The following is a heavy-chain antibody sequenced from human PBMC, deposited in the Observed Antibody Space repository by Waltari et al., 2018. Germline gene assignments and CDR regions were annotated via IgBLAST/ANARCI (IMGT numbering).Heavy chain of an antibody. CDR1: GYTFTTYG. D-gene: IGHD5-12*01. CDR3: ARLNIVATISPDFDY. J-gene: IGHJ4*02. V-gene: IGHV1-18*01. CDR2: INSYTGNT. Sequence: QVHLVQSGAEVQKPGASVKVSCQTSGYTFTTYGITWVRQAPGQGLEWMGWINSYTGNTNYAQSLQGRVTMTTDTSTSTAYMELRSLRSDDTAVYYCARLNIVATISPDFDYWGQGTLVTVSS.